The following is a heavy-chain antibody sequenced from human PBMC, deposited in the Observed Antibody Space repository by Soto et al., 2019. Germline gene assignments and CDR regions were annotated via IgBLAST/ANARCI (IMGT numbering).Heavy chain of an antibody. Sequence: QVQLVQSGAEVKKPGSSVKVTCKASGGTFSNYAISWVRQAPGQGLEWMGGIIPLSGTANYPQKFQGRVTITADDSTSTAYMELSSLRYEDTAVYYCARKWDLAARYGMDVWGQGTTVTVSS. CDR3: ARKWDLAARYGMDV. CDR1: GGTFSNYA. CDR2: IIPLSGTA. V-gene: IGHV1-69*01. J-gene: IGHJ6*02. D-gene: IGHD1-26*01.